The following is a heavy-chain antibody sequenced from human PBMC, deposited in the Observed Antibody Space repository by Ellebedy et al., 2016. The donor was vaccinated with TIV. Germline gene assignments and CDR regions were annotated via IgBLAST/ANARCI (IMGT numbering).Heavy chain of an antibody. D-gene: IGHD4-17*01. CDR3: AREVFGDHPGYYNYGMDV. CDR1: GFTFSSYG. J-gene: IGHJ6*02. V-gene: IGHV3-30*03. CDR2: ISYDGNNI. Sequence: SAASGFTFSSYGMHWVRQAPGKGLEWVAVISYDGNNIFYADSVRGRFTISRDNSKNTLYLQMHSLSAEDTAVYYCAREVFGDHPGYYNYGMDVWGQGTTVTVSS.